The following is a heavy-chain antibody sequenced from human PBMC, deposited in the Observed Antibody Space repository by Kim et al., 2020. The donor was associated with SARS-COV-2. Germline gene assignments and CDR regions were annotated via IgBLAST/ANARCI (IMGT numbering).Heavy chain of an antibody. D-gene: IGHD3-22*01. CDR3: ARDGLYYYDSSAYYLTAFDI. CDR2: IKQDGSEK. J-gene: IGHJ3*02. CDR1: GFTFSSYW. V-gene: IGHV3-7*01. Sequence: GGSLRLSCAASGFTFSSYWMSWVRQAPGKGLEWVANIKQDGSEKYYVDSVKGRFTISRDNAKNSLYLQMNSLRAEDTAVYYCARDGLYYYDSSAYYLTAFDIWGQGTMVTVSS.